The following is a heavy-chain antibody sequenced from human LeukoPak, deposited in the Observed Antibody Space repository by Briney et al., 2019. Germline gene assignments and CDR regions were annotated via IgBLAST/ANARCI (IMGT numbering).Heavy chain of an antibody. D-gene: IGHD1-14*01. CDR3: ARGLVTAKFGY. V-gene: IGHV4-39*07. Sequence: SETLSLTCTVSGGSISSSSYYWGWIRQPPGKGLEWIGSIYYSGSTYYNPSLKSRVTISVDTSKNQFSLKLSSVTAADTAVYYCARGLVTAKFGYWGQGTLVTVSS. J-gene: IGHJ4*02. CDR1: GGSISSSSYY. CDR2: IYYSGST.